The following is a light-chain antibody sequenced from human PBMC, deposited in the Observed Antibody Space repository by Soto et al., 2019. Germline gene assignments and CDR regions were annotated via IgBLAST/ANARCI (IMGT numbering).Light chain of an antibody. V-gene: IGLV2-14*01. CDR2: DVS. Sequence: QSALTQPASVSGSPGQSITISCVGTSSDIGDYNYVSWYQQHPGKVPKVIIYDVSNRPSGVSYRFSATKSGNTASLTISGLQAEDEADYYCSSYTSSSTLVVFGGGTKVTVL. CDR1: SSDIGDYNY. CDR3: SSYTSSSTLVV. J-gene: IGLJ2*01.